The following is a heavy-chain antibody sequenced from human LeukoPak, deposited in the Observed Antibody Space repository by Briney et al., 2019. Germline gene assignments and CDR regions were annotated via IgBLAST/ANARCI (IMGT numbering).Heavy chain of an antibody. Sequence: SETLSLTCTVSGYSISSGYYWGWIRQPPGKGLEWIGSIYHSGSTYYNPSLKSRVTISVDTSKNQFSLKLSSVTAADTAVYYCARAPSVPDYWGQGTLVTVSS. CDR1: GYSISSGYY. J-gene: IGHJ4*02. CDR3: ARAPSVPDY. CDR2: IYHSGST. D-gene: IGHD2-2*01. V-gene: IGHV4-38-2*02.